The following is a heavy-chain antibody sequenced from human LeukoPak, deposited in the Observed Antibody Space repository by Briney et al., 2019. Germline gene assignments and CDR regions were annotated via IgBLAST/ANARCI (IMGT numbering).Heavy chain of an antibody. V-gene: IGHV3-23*01. J-gene: IGHJ4*02. CDR1: GFTFSSYS. CDR2: ISGSGGST. Sequence: GSLRLSCAASGFTFSSYSMNWVRQAPGKGLEWVSTISGSGGSTYYADSVKGRFTISRDNSKNTLYLQMNSLRAEDTAVYYCAKDRDYGDVPFDYWGQGTLVTVSS. D-gene: IGHD4-17*01. CDR3: AKDRDYGDVPFDY.